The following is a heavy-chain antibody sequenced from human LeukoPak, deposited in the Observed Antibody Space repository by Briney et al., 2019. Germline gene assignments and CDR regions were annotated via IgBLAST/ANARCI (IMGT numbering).Heavy chain of an antibody. J-gene: IGHJ1*01. D-gene: IGHD3-22*01. CDR1: GGSISSGDYY. V-gene: IGHV4-30-4*08. CDR3: ATRYYYDSSGYPTEDFRFQH. CDR2: IYYSGST. Sequence: PSETLSLTCTVSGGSISSGDYYWSWIRQPPGKGLEWIGYIYYSGSTYYNPSLKSRVTISVDTSKNQFSLKLSSVTAADTAVYYCATRYYYDSSGYPTEDFRFQHWGQGTLVTVSS.